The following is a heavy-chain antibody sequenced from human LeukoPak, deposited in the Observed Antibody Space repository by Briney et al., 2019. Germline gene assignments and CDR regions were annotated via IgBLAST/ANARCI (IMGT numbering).Heavy chain of an antibody. CDR3: ARVDTAMVPGGYYYGMDV. CDR1: GYTFTDYY. V-gene: IGHV1-2*02. D-gene: IGHD5-18*01. J-gene: IGHJ6*02. CDR2: INPNSGGT. Sequence: GASVKVSCKASGYTFTDYYMHWVRQAPGQGPEWMGWINPNSGGTNYAQKFQGRVTMTRDTSISTAYMELSRLRSDDTAVYYCARVDTAMVPGGYYYGMDVWGQGTTVTVSS.